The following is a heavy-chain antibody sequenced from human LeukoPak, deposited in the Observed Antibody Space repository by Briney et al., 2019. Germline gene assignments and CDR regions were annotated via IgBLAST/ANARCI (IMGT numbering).Heavy chain of an antibody. Sequence: GGSLRLSCAASGFTFSSYAMSWVRQAPGKGLEWVSAISGSGGSTYYAGSVKGRFTISRDNSKNTLYLQMNSLRAEDTAVYYCAKAGDFWSGYYNFDYWGQGTLVTVSS. D-gene: IGHD3-3*01. J-gene: IGHJ4*02. CDR2: ISGSGGST. CDR1: GFTFSSYA. CDR3: AKAGDFWSGYYNFDY. V-gene: IGHV3-23*01.